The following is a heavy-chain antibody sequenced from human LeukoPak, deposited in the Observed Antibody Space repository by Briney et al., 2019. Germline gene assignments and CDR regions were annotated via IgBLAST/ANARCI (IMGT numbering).Heavy chain of an antibody. CDR3: ARAWYNWRETYYFDY. CDR2: IYYSGST. V-gene: IGHV4-59*08. Sequence: SETLSLTCTVSGGSISSYYWSWIRQPPGKGLEWIGYIYYSGSTNYNPSLKSRVTISVDTSKNQFSLKLSSVTAADTAVYYCARAWYNWRETYYFDYWGQGTLVTVPS. D-gene: IGHD1-20*01. CDR1: GGSISSYY. J-gene: IGHJ4*02.